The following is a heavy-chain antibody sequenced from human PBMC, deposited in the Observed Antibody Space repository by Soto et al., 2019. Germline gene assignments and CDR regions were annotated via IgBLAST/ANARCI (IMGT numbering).Heavy chain of an antibody. CDR3: ARGMKGIVGAAPHYYYMDV. D-gene: IGHD1-26*01. CDR2: ISYSGRT. CDR1: GGSISSYY. J-gene: IGHJ6*03. Sequence: PSETLSLTCTVSGGSISSYYWSWIRQPPGKGLEWIGYISYSGRTSYNPSLTSRVTISVDTSKNQFSLKLSSVTAADTAVYYCARGMKGIVGAAPHYYYMDVWGKGTTVTVSS. V-gene: IGHV4-59*12.